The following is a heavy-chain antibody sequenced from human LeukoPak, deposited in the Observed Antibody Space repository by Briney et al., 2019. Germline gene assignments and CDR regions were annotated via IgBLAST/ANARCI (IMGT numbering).Heavy chain of an antibody. D-gene: IGHD6-6*01. J-gene: IGHJ6*03. Sequence: ASVKVSCKASGYTFTGYYMHRVRQAPGQGLEWMEWINPNSGGTNYAQKFQGRVTMTRDTSISTAYMELSRLRSDDTAVYYCAASSNRYYYYMDVWGKGTTVTVSS. CDR3: AASSNRYYYYMDV. V-gene: IGHV1-2*02. CDR1: GYTFTGYY. CDR2: INPNSGGT.